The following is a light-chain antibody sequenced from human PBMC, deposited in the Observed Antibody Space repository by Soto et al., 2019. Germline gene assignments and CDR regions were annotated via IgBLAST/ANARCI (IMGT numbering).Light chain of an antibody. CDR1: QSISSY. CDR3: QQSYSTLYT. V-gene: IGKV1-39*01. CDR2: AAS. Sequence: DIQMTQFPSSLSASVGDRVTITCRASQSISSYLNWYQQKPGKAPKLLIYAASSLQSGVPSRFSGSGSGTAFTLTISSLQPEDFATYSCQQSYSTLYTFGPGTKLEIK. J-gene: IGKJ2*01.